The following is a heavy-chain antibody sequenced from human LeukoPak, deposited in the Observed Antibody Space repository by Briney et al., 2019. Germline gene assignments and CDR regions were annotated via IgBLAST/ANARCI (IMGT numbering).Heavy chain of an antibody. D-gene: IGHD4-23*01. CDR3: ARVYQTVVRYNWFDP. CDR1: GGSFSGYY. CDR2: INHSGST. J-gene: IGHJ5*02. Sequence: SETLSLTCAVYGGSFSGYYWSWIRQPPGKGLEWIGEINHSGSTNYNPSLKSRVTISVDTSKNQFSLKLSSVTAADTAVYYCARVYQTVVRYNWFDPWGQGTQVTVSS. V-gene: IGHV4-34*01.